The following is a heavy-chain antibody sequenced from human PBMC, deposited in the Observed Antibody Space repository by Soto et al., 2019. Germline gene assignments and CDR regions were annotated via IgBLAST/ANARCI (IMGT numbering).Heavy chain of an antibody. CDR1: GGSISSYY. CDR3: ARERGDLNFDY. J-gene: IGHJ4*02. CDR2: IYYSGST. D-gene: IGHD4-17*01. V-gene: IGHV4-59*01. Sequence: SETLSLTCTVSGGSISSYYWSWIRQPPGKGLEWIGYIYYSGSTNYNPSLKSRVTISVDTSKNQFSLKLSSVTAADTAVYYCARERGDLNFDYWGQGTLVTASS.